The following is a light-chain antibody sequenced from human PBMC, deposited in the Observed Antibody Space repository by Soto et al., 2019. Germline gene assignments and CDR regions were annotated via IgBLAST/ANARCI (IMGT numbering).Light chain of an antibody. V-gene: IGKV1-39*01. CDR1: QTISTY. Sequence: DIQMTQSPSSLSASVGDRVTITCRASQTISTYLNWYQQKPGKAPRLLIYDASSLLSGVPSRFSGSGSGTDFTLTIASLQPADFSTYYCQQSDSTPYPFGQGTKVEI. CDR3: QQSDSTPYP. J-gene: IGKJ2*01. CDR2: DAS.